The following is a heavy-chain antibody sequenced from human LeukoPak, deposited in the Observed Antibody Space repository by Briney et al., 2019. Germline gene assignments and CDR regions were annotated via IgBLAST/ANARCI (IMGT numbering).Heavy chain of an antibody. D-gene: IGHD3-9*01. Sequence: ASVKVSCKASGGTFSSYAISWVRQAPGQGLEWMGWINPNHGDTNYAQKFQDRVSMTRDTSISTAYMHLSRLRSADTAVYYCARSPHILTGENFDYWGRGTLLTVSS. J-gene: IGHJ4*02. CDR3: ARSPHILTGENFDY. V-gene: IGHV1-2*02. CDR1: GGTFSSYA. CDR2: INPNHGDT.